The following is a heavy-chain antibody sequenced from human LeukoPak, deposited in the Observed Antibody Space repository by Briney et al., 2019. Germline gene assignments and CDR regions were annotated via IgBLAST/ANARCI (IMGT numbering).Heavy chain of an antibody. V-gene: IGHV3-30*02. CDR2: IRFDGSNK. D-gene: IGHD2-21*02. Sequence: PGGSLRLSCAASGFTFSSYGMHWVRQAPGKGLEWVAFIRFDGSNKYYADSVMGRFTISRDNSKNTLYLQMNSLRPEDTAVYYCAKDHRAYCGGDCVDFDYWGQGTPVTVSS. CDR1: GFTFSSYG. CDR3: AKDHRAYCGGDCVDFDY. J-gene: IGHJ4*02.